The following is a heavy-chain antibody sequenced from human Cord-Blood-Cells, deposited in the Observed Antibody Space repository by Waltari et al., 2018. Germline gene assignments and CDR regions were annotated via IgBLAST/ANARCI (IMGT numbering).Heavy chain of an antibody. D-gene: IGHD4-4*01. CDR2: IWYDGSNK. CDR1: GFTFSSYG. V-gene: IGHV3-33*01. J-gene: IGHJ6*02. CDR3: ARDRGSNYVLSLPYYYYGMDV. Sequence: QVQLVESGGGVVQHGRSLRLSCAASGFTFSSYGMHWVRQAPGKGLEGVAVIWYDGSNKYYADSVKGRFTISRDNSKNTLYLQMNSLRAEDTAVYYCARDRGSNYVLSLPYYYYGMDVWGQGTTVTVSS.